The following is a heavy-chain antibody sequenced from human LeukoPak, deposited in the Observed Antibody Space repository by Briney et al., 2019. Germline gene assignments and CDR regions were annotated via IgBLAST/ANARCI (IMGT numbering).Heavy chain of an antibody. Sequence: SETLSLPCTVSGGSISSYYWSWIRQPPGKGLEWIGYIYYSGSTNYNPSLKSRVTISVDTSKNQFSLKLSSVTAADTAVYYCARAPANWGIYYYYGMDVWGQGTTVTVSS. CDR2: IYYSGST. D-gene: IGHD7-27*01. CDR3: ARAPANWGIYYYYGMDV. V-gene: IGHV4-59*01. J-gene: IGHJ6*02. CDR1: GGSISSYY.